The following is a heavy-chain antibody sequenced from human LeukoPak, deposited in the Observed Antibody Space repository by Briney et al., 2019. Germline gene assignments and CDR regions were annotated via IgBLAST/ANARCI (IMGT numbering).Heavy chain of an antibody. D-gene: IGHD1-26*01. J-gene: IGHJ6*03. Sequence: GGSLRLSCAASGFTFSTYNMNWVRQAPGKGLEWVSSISGSSSYIYYADSVKGRFTISRDNAKNTLYLQMNSLRAEDTAVYYCARDGTVTVRGYYYYMDVWGKGTTVTISS. CDR3: ARDGTVTVRGYYYYMDV. V-gene: IGHV3-21*01. CDR1: GFTFSTYN. CDR2: ISGSSSYI.